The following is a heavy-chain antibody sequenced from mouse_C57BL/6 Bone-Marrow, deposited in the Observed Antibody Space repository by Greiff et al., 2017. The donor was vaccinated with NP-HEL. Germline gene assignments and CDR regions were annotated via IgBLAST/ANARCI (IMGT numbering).Heavy chain of an antibody. CDR3: ASGGFDY. V-gene: IGHV1-66*01. D-gene: IGHD1-1*02. J-gene: IGHJ2*01. CDR1: GYSFTSYY. Sequence: VKLMESGPELVKPGASVKISCKASGYSFTSYYIHWVKQRPGQGLEWIGWIYPGSGNTKYNEKFKGKATLTADTSSSTAYMQLSSLTSEDAAVYYCASGGFDYWGQGTTLTVSS. CDR2: IYPGSGNT.